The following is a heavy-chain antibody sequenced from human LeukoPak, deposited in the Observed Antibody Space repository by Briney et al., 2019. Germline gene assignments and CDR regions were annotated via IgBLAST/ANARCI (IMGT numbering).Heavy chain of an antibody. CDR3: ARANRAVAGDYYYWYMDV. D-gene: IGHD2-15*01. Sequence: GSSVKVSCKASGGTFSSYAISWVRQAPGQGLEWMGWVNSNSGATDYAQKFQGRVTMTRDTSISTAYMDLSRLRSDDTAVYYCARANRAVAGDYYYWYMDVWGKGTTATVSS. CDR2: VNSNSGAT. V-gene: IGHV1-2*02. J-gene: IGHJ6*03. CDR1: GGTFSSYA.